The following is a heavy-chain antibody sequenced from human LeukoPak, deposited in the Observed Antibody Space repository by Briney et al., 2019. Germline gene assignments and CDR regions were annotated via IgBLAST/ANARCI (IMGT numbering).Heavy chain of an antibody. D-gene: IGHD6-6*01. Sequence: GGSLRLSCAASGFTFSSYSMNWVRPAPGKGLERVSFISSSSSNIYYADSVKGRFTISRDNAKNSLYLQMNSLRAEDTAVYYCAREKGGSSSPIDYWGQGTLVTVSS. CDR1: GFTFSSYS. V-gene: IGHV3-21*01. CDR3: AREKGGSSSPIDY. J-gene: IGHJ4*02. CDR2: ISSSSSNI.